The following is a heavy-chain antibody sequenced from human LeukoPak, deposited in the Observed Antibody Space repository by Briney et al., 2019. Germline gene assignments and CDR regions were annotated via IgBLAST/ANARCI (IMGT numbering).Heavy chain of an antibody. CDR3: AKIGEGYYYDSSGYFGVDY. Sequence: GRSLRLSCAASGFTFSSYWMHWVRQAPGKGLVWVSRINSDGSSTSYADSVKGRFTISRDNAKNTLYLQMNSLRAEDTAVYYCAKIGEGYYYDSSGYFGVDYWGQGTLVTVSS. CDR1: GFTFSSYW. D-gene: IGHD3-22*01. J-gene: IGHJ4*02. V-gene: IGHV3-74*01. CDR2: INSDGSST.